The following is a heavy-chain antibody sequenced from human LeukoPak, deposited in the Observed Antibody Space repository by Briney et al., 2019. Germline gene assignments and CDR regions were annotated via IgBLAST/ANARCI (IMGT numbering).Heavy chain of an antibody. CDR2: FYYSGST. J-gene: IGHJ6*03. D-gene: IGHD2-15*01. V-gene: IGHV4-59*01. CDR3: ARSVEGYCSGGSCYSYYYYMDV. Sequence: SETLSLTCTVSGDSISSYYWSWIRQPPGKGLEYIGYFYYSGSTNCNPSLKSRVTLSVDTSKNQFSLKLSSVTAADTAVYYCARSVEGYCSGGSCYSYYYYMDVWGKGTTVTVSS. CDR1: GDSISSYY.